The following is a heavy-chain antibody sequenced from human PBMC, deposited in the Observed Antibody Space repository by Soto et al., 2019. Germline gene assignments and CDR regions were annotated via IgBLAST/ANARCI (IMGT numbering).Heavy chain of an antibody. CDR3: AGLTGTTADY. CDR1: GGTFSRYA. Sequence: ASVPVSCKASGGTFSRYAISWVRQAPGQGLEWMGGIIPIFGTANYAQKFQGRVTITADESTSTAYMELSSLRSEDTAVYYCAGLTGTTADYWGQGTLVTVSS. V-gene: IGHV1-69*13. D-gene: IGHD1-20*01. J-gene: IGHJ4*02. CDR2: IIPIFGTA.